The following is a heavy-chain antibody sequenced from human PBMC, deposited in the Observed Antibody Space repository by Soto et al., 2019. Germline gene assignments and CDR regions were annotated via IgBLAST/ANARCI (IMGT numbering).Heavy chain of an antibody. Sequence: SETLSLTCAGYGGSFSGYFWNWIRQTPGKGLEWIGKVNHNGRNNYNPSLKSRVTTSLDMSKNQISLKLTSVTAADTAVYYCARGGSSDWQVAFDFWGQGTMVTVSS. D-gene: IGHD6-19*01. CDR3: ARGGSSDWQVAFDF. CDR2: VNHNGRN. V-gene: IGHV4-34*01. CDR1: GGSFSGYF. J-gene: IGHJ3*01.